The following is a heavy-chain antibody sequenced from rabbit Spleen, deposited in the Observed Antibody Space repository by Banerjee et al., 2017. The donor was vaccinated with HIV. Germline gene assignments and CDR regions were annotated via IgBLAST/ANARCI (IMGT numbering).Heavy chain of an antibody. CDR3: ARDLADVIGWNLDL. D-gene: IGHD1-1*01. CDR2: MNTVSGNA. V-gene: IGHV1S45*01. J-gene: IGHJ4*01. Sequence: QEQLVESGGGLVKPEGSLTLTCTASGFSCYYKCVMCWVRQAPGKGLQWIGCMNTVSGNAVYATWAKGRFPISRTSSTTVALRMTSLTAADTATYFCARDLADVIGWNLDLWGQGTLVTVS. CDR1: GFSCYYKCV.